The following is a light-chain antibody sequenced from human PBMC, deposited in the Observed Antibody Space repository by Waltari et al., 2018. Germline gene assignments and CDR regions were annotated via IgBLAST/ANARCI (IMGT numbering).Light chain of an antibody. Sequence: EIVMTQSPATLSVSPGERATLSCRASQSVSSNLAWYQQTPAQAPRLLIYGASTRATGIPARFSGSGSGTEFTLTISSMQSEDFAVYYCQQYNNWLWTFGQGTKVEIK. CDR1: QSVSSN. CDR3: QQYNNWLWT. CDR2: GAS. V-gene: IGKV3-15*01. J-gene: IGKJ1*01.